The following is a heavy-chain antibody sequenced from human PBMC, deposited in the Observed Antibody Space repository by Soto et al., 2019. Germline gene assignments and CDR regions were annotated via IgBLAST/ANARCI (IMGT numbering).Heavy chain of an antibody. CDR1: GGSISSSSYY. D-gene: IGHD2-21*02. CDR3: ARQRTTVVTQAYFDH. J-gene: IGHJ4*02. CDR2: IYYSGRT. V-gene: IGHV4-39*01. Sequence: KPSETLSLTCIVSGGSISSSSYYWGWIRQPPGKGLEWIGSIYYSGRTYYNPSFKSRVTISIDTSKNQFSLKLSSVTATDTAVYYCARQRTTVVTQAYFDHWGQGALVTVSS.